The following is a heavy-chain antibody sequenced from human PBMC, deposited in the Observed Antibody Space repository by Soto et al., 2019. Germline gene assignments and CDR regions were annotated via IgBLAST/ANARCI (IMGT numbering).Heavy chain of an antibody. CDR1: GFTFLGYW. CDR3: ARATRPRVLECVSREYYYYYYGMDV. D-gene: IGHD3-3*01. CDR2: FDSDGSST. J-gene: IGHJ6*02. Sequence: GPLNLSGPASGFTFLGYWMPWVRQPPGKGLVSFSLFDSDGSSTSYEDSVKGGFTISRDNAKNTLYLQMNRLRAEDTAVYHCARATRPRVLECVSREYYYYYYGMDVLGPGTTVTVFS. V-gene: IGHV3-74*01.